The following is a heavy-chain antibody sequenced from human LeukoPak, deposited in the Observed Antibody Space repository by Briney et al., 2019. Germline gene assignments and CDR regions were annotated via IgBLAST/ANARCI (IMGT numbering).Heavy chain of an antibody. CDR3: ASIYYDSSGYPS. Sequence: GASVKVSCKASGYTFTSYAISWVRQAPGRGLEWMGGIIPIFGTANYAQKFQGRVTITADESTSTAYMELSSLRSEDTAVYYCASIYYDSSGYPSWGQGTLVTVSS. D-gene: IGHD3-22*01. J-gene: IGHJ5*02. V-gene: IGHV1-69*13. CDR2: IIPIFGTA. CDR1: GYTFTSYA.